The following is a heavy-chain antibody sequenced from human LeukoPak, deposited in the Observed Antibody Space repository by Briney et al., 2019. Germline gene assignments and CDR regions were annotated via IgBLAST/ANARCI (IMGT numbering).Heavy chain of an antibody. CDR2: MNPNSGNT. D-gene: IGHD1-26*01. Sequence: GASVKVSCKASGYTFTSYDINWVRQATGQGLEWMGWMNPNSGNTGYAQKFQGRVTITRNTSISTAYMELSSLRSEDTAVCYCARGVGRGLYYYYMDVWGKGTTVTVSS. J-gene: IGHJ6*03. V-gene: IGHV1-8*03. CDR3: ARGVGRGLYYYYMDV. CDR1: GYTFTSYD.